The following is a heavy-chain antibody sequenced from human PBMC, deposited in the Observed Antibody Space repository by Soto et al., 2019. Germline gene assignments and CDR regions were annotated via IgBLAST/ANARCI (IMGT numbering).Heavy chain of an antibody. V-gene: IGHV3-23*01. CDR3: AKGLYYYDSSGYRLFDY. CDR1: GXMFNNYS. Sequence: GSLRLSSAASGXMFNNYSISWVRQDPGRGLEWVSTVSVSGGTKYYADSLKGRFTISRDNSKKTVYLQMNRLRADDTAIYYCAKGLYYYDSSGYRLFDYWGQGTLATVSS. CDR2: VSVSGGTK. J-gene: IGHJ4*02. D-gene: IGHD3-22*01.